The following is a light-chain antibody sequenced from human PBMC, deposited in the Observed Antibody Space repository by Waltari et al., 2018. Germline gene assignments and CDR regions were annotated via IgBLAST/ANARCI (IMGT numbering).Light chain of an antibody. CDR2: DAS. CDR1: QSVGSY. V-gene: IGKV3-11*01. CDR3: PQRSNWPLT. Sequence: EIVLTQSPATLSLSPGERATLSCRASQSVGSYLGGFQQKPGQAPRLLIYDASKRATGIPARFSGSGSGTDFSLTISSLEPEDFAVYYCPQRSNWPLTFGGGTKVEIK. J-gene: IGKJ4*01.